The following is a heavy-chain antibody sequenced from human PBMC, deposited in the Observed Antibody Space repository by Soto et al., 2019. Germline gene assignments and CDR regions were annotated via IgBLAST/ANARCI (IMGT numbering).Heavy chain of an antibody. V-gene: IGHV3-21*01. CDR1: GFTFISYS. CDR3: ARSVCSGGSCYFSGYYYMDV. D-gene: IGHD2-15*01. J-gene: IGHJ6*03. Sequence: PGVSLRLSCAASGFTFISYSMNCVRQAPGKGLESVSSISSSSSYIYYADSVKGRFTISRDNAKNSLYLQMNSLRAEDTAVYYCARSVCSGGSCYFSGYYYMDVWGKGTTVTVSS. CDR2: ISSSSSYI.